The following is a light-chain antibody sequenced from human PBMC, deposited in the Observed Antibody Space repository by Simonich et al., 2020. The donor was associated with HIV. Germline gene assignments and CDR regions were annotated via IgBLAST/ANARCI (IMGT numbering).Light chain of an antibody. Sequence: EIVMTQSPATLSVSPGERATLSCRARKSVRINLTWYQQKPGQAHRLLIYGTTTRATGIPASVSGSGSGTEFTLTISSLQSEDFAVYYCQQYNNWPITFGQGTRLEI. V-gene: IGKV3-15*01. CDR2: GTT. J-gene: IGKJ5*01. CDR3: QQYNNWPIT. CDR1: KSVRIN.